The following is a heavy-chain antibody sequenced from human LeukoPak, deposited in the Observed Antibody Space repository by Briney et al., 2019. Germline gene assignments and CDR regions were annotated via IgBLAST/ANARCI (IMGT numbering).Heavy chain of an antibody. D-gene: IGHD3-22*01. CDR1: GFTLSTYW. CDR3: VRDYYDSSGYYPDY. Sequence: QPGGSLRLSCAASGFTLSTYWMHWVRQAPGKGLVWVSRISRDGSRTTYADSVKGRFTISRDNAKNTLYLQMNSLRAEDTAVYYCVRDYYDSSGYYPDYWGQGTLVTVSS. CDR2: ISRDGSRT. J-gene: IGHJ4*02. V-gene: IGHV3-74*01.